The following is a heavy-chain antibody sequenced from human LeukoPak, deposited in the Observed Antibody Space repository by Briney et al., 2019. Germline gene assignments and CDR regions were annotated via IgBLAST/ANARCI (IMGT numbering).Heavy chain of an antibody. CDR3: ARVYTPYSYGFENYYYYMDV. V-gene: IGHV4-59*01. J-gene: IGHJ6*03. Sequence: SETLSLTCTVSGGSISSYYWSWIRQPPGKGLEWIGYIYYSGSTNYNPSLKSRVTISVDTSENQFSLKLSSVTAADTAVYYCARVYTPYSYGFENYYYYMDVWGKGTTVTISS. D-gene: IGHD5-18*01. CDR2: IYYSGST. CDR1: GGSISSYY.